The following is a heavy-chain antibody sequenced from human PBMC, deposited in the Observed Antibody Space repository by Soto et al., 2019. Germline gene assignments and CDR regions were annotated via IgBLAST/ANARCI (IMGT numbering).Heavy chain of an antibody. CDR2: ISYSGST. CDR1: GGSISSSSYS. D-gene: IGHD3-10*01. J-gene: IGHJ4*02. Sequence: SETLSLTCTVSGGSISSSSYSWGWIRQPPGKGLEWIGSISYSGSTNYNPSLKSRVTISVDKSKNQFSLKLSSVTAADTAVYYCARSFSRAEYGSGTEGFDYWGQGTLVTVSS. CDR3: ARSFSRAEYGSGTEGFDY. V-gene: IGHV4-39*07.